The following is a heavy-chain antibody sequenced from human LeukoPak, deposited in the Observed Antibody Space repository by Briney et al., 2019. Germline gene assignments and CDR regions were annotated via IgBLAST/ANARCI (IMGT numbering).Heavy chain of an antibody. D-gene: IGHD4-17*01. J-gene: IGHJ5*02. V-gene: IGHV1-2*02. CDR3: ARGLRSLFDP. CDR1: GYTFTGYY. CDR2: INPNSGGT. Sequence: ASVKVSCKASGYTFTGYYMHWVRQAPGQGLEYMGWINPNSGGTKYAQKLQGRVTMTTDTSTSTAYMEVRSLRSDDTAVYYCARGLRSLFDPWGQGTLVTVSS.